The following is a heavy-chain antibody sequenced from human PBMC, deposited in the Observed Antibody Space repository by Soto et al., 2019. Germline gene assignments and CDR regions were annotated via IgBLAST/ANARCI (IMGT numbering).Heavy chain of an antibody. CDR2: IIPILGIA. Sequence: ASVKVSCKASGGTFSSYTISWVRQAPGQGLEWMGRIIPILGIANYAQKFQGRVTITADKSTSTAYMELSSLRSEDTAVYYCARISPPSGYDLFAFDIWGQGTMVTVSS. D-gene: IGHD5-12*01. J-gene: IGHJ3*02. CDR3: ARISPPSGYDLFAFDI. V-gene: IGHV1-69*02. CDR1: GGTFSSYT.